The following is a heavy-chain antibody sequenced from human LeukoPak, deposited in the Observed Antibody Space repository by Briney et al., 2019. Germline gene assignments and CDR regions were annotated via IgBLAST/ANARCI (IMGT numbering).Heavy chain of an antibody. CDR2: IIPIFGTA. V-gene: IGHV1-69*05. Sequence: SVKVSCKASGGTFSSYAISWVRQAPGQGLEWMGGIIPIFGTANYAQKFQGRVTITTDESTSTAYMELSSLRSEDTAVYYCARSIAVATNWFDPWGQGTLVTVSS. J-gene: IGHJ5*02. CDR1: GGTFSSYA. CDR3: ARSIAVATNWFDP. D-gene: IGHD6-19*01.